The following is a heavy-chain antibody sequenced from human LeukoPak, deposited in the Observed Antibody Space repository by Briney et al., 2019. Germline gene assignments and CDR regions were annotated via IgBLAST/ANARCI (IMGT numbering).Heavy chain of an antibody. CDR1: GFTFSSYA. J-gene: IGHJ4*02. CDR3: AKDLGCSSTSCHLNYFDY. D-gene: IGHD2-2*01. Sequence: GGSLRLSCAASGFTFSSYAMSWVRQAPGKGLEWVSAISGSGGSTYYADSVKGRFTISRDNSKNTLYLQMNSLRAEDTAVYYCAKDLGCSSTSCHLNYFDYWAREPWSPSPQ. CDR2: ISGSGGST. V-gene: IGHV3-23*01.